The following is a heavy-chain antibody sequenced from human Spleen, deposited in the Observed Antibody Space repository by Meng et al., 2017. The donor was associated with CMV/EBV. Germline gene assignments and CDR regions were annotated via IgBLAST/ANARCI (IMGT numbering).Heavy chain of an antibody. CDR2: IYDSGRV. J-gene: IGHJ4*02. Sequence: SETLSLTCAVSGGSISSSNWWSWVRQPPGKGLEWIGQIYDSGRVNYNPSLKSRVTVSLDKSKNHFSLKLSSVIAADTAVYYCARGRRGYSVYWGQGTLVTVSS. CDR3: ARGRRGYSVY. CDR1: GGSISSSNW. D-gene: IGHD5/OR15-5a*01. V-gene: IGHV4/OR15-8*01.